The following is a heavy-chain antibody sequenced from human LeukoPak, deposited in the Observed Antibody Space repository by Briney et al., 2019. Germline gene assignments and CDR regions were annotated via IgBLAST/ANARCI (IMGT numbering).Heavy chain of an antibody. Sequence: SETLSLTCTVSGGSIRSSYYYWGWIRQPPGKGLEWIGSIYDSGSTYYNPSLKSRVTISVDTSKNQFSLKLNSVTAADTAVYYCARRGSAYSSHDMIIVGYFDLWGRGTLVTVSS. CDR1: GGSIRSSYYY. J-gene: IGHJ2*01. D-gene: IGHD6-13*01. CDR2: IYDSGST. V-gene: IGHV4-39*01. CDR3: ARRGSAYSSHDMIIVGYFDL.